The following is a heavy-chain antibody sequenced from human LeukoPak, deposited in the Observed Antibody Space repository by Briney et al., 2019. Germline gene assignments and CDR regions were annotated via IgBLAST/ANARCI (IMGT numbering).Heavy chain of an antibody. CDR1: GFTFSSYS. D-gene: IGHD2-2*02. CDR2: ISSSSSTI. V-gene: IGHV3-48*02. J-gene: IGHJ5*02. CDR3: ARGGYCSSTSCYIRYWFDP. Sequence: GRPLRLSCAASGFTFSSYSMNWVRQAPGKGLEWVSYISSSSSTIYYADSVKGRFTISRDNAKNSLYLQMNSQRDEDTAVYYCARGGYCSSTSCYIRYWFDPWGQGTLVTVSS.